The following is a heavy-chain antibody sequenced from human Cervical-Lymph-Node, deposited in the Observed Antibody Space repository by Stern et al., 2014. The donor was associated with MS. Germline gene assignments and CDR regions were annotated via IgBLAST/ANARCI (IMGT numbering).Heavy chain of an antibody. Sequence: QVQLQESGPGLVKPSQTLSLTCTVSGGSISSDSYSWSWIRQPAGKRLEXIGRVYTSGSTNFNPSLKGRVTIFIDTSNNQFSLNLTSVTAAHTAVYYCARVDHIPSSNWYWFDPWGQGTLVTVSS. CDR2: VYTSGST. D-gene: IGHD6-13*01. V-gene: IGHV4-61*02. CDR1: GGSISSDSYS. CDR3: ARVDHIPSSNWYWFDP. J-gene: IGHJ5*02.